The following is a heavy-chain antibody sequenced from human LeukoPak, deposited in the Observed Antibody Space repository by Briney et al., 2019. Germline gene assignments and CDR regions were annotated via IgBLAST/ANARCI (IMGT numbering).Heavy chain of an antibody. V-gene: IGHV4-30-4*07. CDR3: ARGWEVVRLDN. J-gene: IGHJ4*02. D-gene: IGHD2-2*01. CDR1: GGSINSGGYS. Sequence: SQTLSLTCAVSGGSINSGGYSYNWIRQPPGKGLEWIGYIYNSGSSNYNPSLKSRVTMSVDTSKNQFSLKLTSVTAADTAVYFCARGWEVVRLDNWGQGTLVTVSS. CDR2: IYNSGSS.